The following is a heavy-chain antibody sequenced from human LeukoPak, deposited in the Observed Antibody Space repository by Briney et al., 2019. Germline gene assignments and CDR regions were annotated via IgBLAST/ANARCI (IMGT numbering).Heavy chain of an antibody. D-gene: IGHD6-13*01. J-gene: IGHJ1*01. CDR2: IYYSGST. V-gene: IGHV4-39*01. Sequence: SETLSLTCTVSGASISSSSYYWGWIRQPPGKGLEWIGSIYYSGSTYYNPSLKSRVTISVDTSKNQFSLKLSSVTAADTAVYYCSRHGGYTSPYLHWGQGTLVTVSS. CDR3: SRHGGYTSPYLH. CDR1: GASISSSSYY.